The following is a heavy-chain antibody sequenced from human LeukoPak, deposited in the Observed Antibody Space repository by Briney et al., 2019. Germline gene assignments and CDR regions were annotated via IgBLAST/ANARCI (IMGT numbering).Heavy chain of an antibody. V-gene: IGHV1-69*05. CDR2: IIPFFGTT. Sequence: SVTVSCKASGGTFSNYAISWVRQAPGQGLEWVGGIIPFFGTTNYAQKFQGRVTITTDESTSTAYMELSSLRSENTAVYYCAREFDSGGYYPSYFDYWGQGTLVTVSS. CDR1: GGTFSNYA. D-gene: IGHD3-22*01. J-gene: IGHJ4*02. CDR3: AREFDSGGYYPSYFDY.